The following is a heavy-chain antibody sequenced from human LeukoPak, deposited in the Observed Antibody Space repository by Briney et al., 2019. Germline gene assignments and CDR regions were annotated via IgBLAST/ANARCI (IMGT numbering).Heavy chain of an antibody. J-gene: IGHJ5*02. Sequence: GGSLRLSCAASGFTFSSYSMNWVRQAPGKGLEWDSSISSSSSYIYYADSVKGRFTISRDNAKNSLYLQMNSLRAEDTAVYYCAREGFRATYYYDSSGYNWFDPWGQGTLVTVSS. CDR3: AREGFRATYYYDSSGYNWFDP. D-gene: IGHD3-22*01. CDR1: GFTFSSYS. CDR2: ISSSSSYI. V-gene: IGHV3-21*01.